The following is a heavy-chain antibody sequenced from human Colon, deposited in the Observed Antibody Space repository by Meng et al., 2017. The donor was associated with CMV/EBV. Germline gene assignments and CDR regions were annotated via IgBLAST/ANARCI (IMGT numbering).Heavy chain of an antibody. D-gene: IGHD3-22*01. J-gene: IGHJ4*02. Sequence: GGSLRLSCAASGFTFSSYAMSWVRQAPGKGLEWVGFIRSKAYGGTTEYAASVKGRFTISRDDSKSIAYLQMNSLKTEDTAVYYCTRVPAVGYYDSSGSDYWGQGTLVTVSS. CDR2: IRSKAYGGTT. CDR1: GFTFSSYA. CDR3: TRVPAVGYYDSSGSDY. V-gene: IGHV3-49*04.